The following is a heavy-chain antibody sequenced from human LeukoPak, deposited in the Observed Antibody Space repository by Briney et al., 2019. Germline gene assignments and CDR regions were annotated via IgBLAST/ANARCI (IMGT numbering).Heavy chain of an antibody. Sequence: PSETLSLTCTVSGGTISSSSYYWCWIRQPPGKGLEWIGSICYSGSTFYNPSLKSRVTLSVDTPKNQFSLKLSSVTAADTAVYCCVRNGNYKPEDWLVPWGQGTLVTVSS. J-gene: IGHJ5*02. CDR1: GGTISSSSYY. V-gene: IGHV4-39*01. D-gene: IGHD5-24*01. CDR3: VRNGNYKPEDWLVP. CDR2: ICYSGST.